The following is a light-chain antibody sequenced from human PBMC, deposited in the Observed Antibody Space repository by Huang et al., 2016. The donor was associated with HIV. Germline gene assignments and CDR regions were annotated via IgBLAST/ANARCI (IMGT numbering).Light chain of an antibody. Sequence: IQLTQSPSSLSASVGDRVTITCRASQDITSFLAWYQQKPGKAPKLLIYSASELESEVPSRFSGSGSGKDFTLTINNLQPDDFATYYCLHLNTYPGTFGPGTSVDV. CDR3: LHLNTYPGT. CDR2: SAS. CDR1: QDITSF. J-gene: IGKJ3*01. V-gene: IGKV1-9*01.